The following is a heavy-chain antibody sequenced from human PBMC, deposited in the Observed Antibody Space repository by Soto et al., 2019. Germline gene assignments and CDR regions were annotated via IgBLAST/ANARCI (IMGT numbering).Heavy chain of an antibody. CDR3: AKDISAAIPRGLDY. CDR2: ISITGGAT. D-gene: IGHD2-2*02. J-gene: IGHJ4*02. Sequence: EVQLLESGGGLVQPGGSLRLSCAASGFTFTNFAMAWVRQAPGKGLEWVSSISITGGATYYADSVKGRFTISRDNSKNTPSLQMNSLGADDTAVYYCAKDISAAIPRGLDYWGQGTLVTVSS. V-gene: IGHV3-23*01. CDR1: GFTFTNFA.